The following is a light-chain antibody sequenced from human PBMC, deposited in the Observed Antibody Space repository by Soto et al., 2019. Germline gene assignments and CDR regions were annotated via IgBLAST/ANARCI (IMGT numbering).Light chain of an antibody. V-gene: IGKV1-27*01. CDR2: AAS. CDR1: QGISNY. CDR3: QKYNSAPRT. Sequence: DIQMTQSPSSLSASVGDRVTITCRASQGISNYLAWYQQKPGKVPKLLIYAASTLQSGVPCRFSGSGSGTDFTPTISSLHTEDVATYYCQKYNSAPRTFGQGTKVEIK. J-gene: IGKJ1*01.